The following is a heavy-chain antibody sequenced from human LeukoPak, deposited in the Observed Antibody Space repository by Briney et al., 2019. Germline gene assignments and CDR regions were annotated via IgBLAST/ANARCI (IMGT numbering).Heavy chain of an antibody. V-gene: IGHV4-4*02. CDR2: IYHSGST. J-gene: IGHJ4*02. CDR3: AREKDPWIQPYYFDY. D-gene: IGHD5-18*01. Sequence: PSETLSLTCTVSGGSISSSNWWSWVHQPPGKGLEWIGEIYHSGSTNYNPSLKSRVTISVDKSKNQFSLKLSSVTAADTAVYYCAREKDPWIQPYYFDYWGQGTLVTVSS. CDR1: GGSISSSNW.